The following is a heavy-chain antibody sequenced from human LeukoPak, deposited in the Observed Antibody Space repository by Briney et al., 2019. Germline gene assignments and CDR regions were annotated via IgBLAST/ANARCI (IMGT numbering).Heavy chain of an antibody. V-gene: IGHV3-20*04. J-gene: IGHJ4*02. Sequence: PGGSLRLSCAASGFTFDDYGMSWVRQAPGKGLEWVSGINWNGGSTGYADSVKGRFTISRDNAKNSLYLQMNSLRAEDTAVYYCARDLYGGTSATFDYWGQGTLVTVSS. CDR3: ARDLYGGTSATFDY. CDR2: INWNGGST. CDR1: GFTFDDYG. D-gene: IGHD4-23*01.